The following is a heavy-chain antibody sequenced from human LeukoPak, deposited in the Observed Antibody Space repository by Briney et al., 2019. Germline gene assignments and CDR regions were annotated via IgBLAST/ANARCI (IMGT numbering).Heavy chain of an antibody. D-gene: IGHD3-10*01. CDR3: VRHIRGELLATFDT. CDR2: IYPGDSDT. J-gene: IGHJ3*02. CDR1: GYTFSNVW. V-gene: IGHV5-51*01. Sequence: GESLKISCQASGYTFSNVWIGWVRQRPGRGLEWVGLIYPGDSDTRYNPPFRGQVTISADRSNSTVYLQWSSLQASDTATYCCVRHIRGELLATFDTWGHGTVVVVSS.